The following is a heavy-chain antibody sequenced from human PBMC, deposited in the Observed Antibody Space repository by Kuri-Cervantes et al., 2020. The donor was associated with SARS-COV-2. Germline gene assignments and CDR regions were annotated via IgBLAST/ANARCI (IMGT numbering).Heavy chain of an antibody. CDR1: GLTFSSRS. Sequence: GASLKISCAVSGLTFSSRSMNWVRQAPGMGLEWVSHIDASGKSRYYIDSVQGRFTISRDNARNSLYLQMNSLTEEDTAVYYCSTTWDHWGQGTLVTVSS. D-gene: IGHD1-14*01. J-gene: IGHJ4*02. CDR3: STTWDH. V-gene: IGHV3-48*02. CDR2: IDASGKSR.